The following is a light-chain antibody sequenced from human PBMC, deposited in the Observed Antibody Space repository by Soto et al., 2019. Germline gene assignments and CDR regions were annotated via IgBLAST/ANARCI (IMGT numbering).Light chain of an antibody. CDR2: DAS. Sequence: DIQMTQSPSTLSASVGERVTITCRASQSVSNWLAWYQQKPGKAPQILIYDASKLEPGVPSRLSGGGSGTEFTLTISSLQPEDFATYYCQQVNSYPRTFGQGTRLEIK. V-gene: IGKV1-5*01. CDR1: QSVSNW. J-gene: IGKJ5*01. CDR3: QQVNSYPRT.